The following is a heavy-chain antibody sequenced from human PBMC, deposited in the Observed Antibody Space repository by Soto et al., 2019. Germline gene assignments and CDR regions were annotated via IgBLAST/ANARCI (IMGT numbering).Heavy chain of an antibody. D-gene: IGHD1-1*01. CDR1: GGSISSGGYS. J-gene: IGHJ6*02. Sequence: LSLTCAVSGGSISSGGYSWSWIRQPPGKGLEWIGYIYHSGSTYYNPSLKSRVTISVDRSKNQFSLKLSSVTAADTAVYYCAGRNQYYYYGMDVWGQGTTVTVSS. CDR3: AGRNQYYYYGMDV. CDR2: IYHSGST. V-gene: IGHV4-30-2*01.